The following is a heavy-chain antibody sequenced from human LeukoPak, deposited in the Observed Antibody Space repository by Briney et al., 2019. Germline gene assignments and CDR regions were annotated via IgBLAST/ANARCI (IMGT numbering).Heavy chain of an antibody. J-gene: IGHJ4*02. CDR1: GFTFSSYS. Sequence: PGGSLRLSCAASGFTFSSYSMNWVRQAPGKGLEWVSSISSSSSYIYYADSVKGRFTISRDNAKNSLYLQMNSLRAGDTAVYYCARDLGYSGYASGDYWGQGTLVTVSS. D-gene: IGHD5-12*01. V-gene: IGHV3-21*01. CDR3: ARDLGYSGYASGDY. CDR2: ISSSSSYI.